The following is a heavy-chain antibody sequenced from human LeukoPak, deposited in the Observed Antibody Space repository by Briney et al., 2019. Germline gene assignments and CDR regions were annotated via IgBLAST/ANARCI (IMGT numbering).Heavy chain of an antibody. CDR1: GYTFTGYY. CDR3: ARGLMTTVVWYPFDY. J-gene: IGHJ4*02. D-gene: IGHD4-11*01. CDR2: INPNSGGT. Sequence: ASVKVSCKASGYTFTGYYMHWVRQAPGQGLEWMGWINPNSGGTNYAQKFQGRVTMTRDTSISTAYMELSRLRSDDTAVYYCARGLMTTVVWYPFDYWGQGTLVTVSS. V-gene: IGHV1-2*02.